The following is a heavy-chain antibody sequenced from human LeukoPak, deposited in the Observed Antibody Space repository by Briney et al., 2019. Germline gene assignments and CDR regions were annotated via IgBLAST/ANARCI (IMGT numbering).Heavy chain of an antibody. CDR3: ARERPGSIGWYTH. CDR2: IFPGDSDT. CDR1: GYSFTSYW. J-gene: IGHJ4*02. V-gene: IGHV5-51*01. D-gene: IGHD6-19*01. Sequence: GESLKISCKGSGYSFTSYWIGWVRQMPGKGLEWMGIIFPGDSDTRYSPSFLGEVTFSVDMSTATAYLEWSSLKASDSAMYYCARERPGSIGWYTHWGQGTLVTVSS.